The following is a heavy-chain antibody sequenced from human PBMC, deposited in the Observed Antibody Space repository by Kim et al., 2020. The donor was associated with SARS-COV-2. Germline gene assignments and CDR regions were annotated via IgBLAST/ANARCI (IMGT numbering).Heavy chain of an antibody. Sequence: GGSLRLSCAASGFTFSSYAMSWVRQAPGKGLEWVSAISGSGGSTYYADSVKGRFTISRDNSKNTLYLQMNSLRAEDTAVYYCAKTGQYYDFWSGYSDWGQGTLVTVSS. D-gene: IGHD3-3*01. CDR1: GFTFSSYA. V-gene: IGHV3-23*01. J-gene: IGHJ4*02. CDR3: AKTGQYYDFWSGYSD. CDR2: ISGSGGST.